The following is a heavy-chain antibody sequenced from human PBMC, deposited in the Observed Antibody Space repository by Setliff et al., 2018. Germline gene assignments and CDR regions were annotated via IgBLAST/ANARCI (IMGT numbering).Heavy chain of an antibody. V-gene: IGHV4-34*01. D-gene: IGHD1-26*01. CDR1: GVSISSYY. J-gene: IGHJ4*02. Sequence: LSLTCNVSGVSISSYYWSWIRQPPGKGLEWIGEINHSGTTNYNPSLKSRVTISVDTSKNQFSLRLRSVTAADTAVYFCARDNTMVGATDYWGLGTLVTVSS. CDR2: INHSGTT. CDR3: ARDNTMVGATDY.